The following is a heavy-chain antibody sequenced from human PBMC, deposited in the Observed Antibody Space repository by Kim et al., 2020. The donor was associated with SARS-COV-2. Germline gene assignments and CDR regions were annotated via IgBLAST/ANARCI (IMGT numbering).Heavy chain of an antibody. J-gene: IGHJ1*01. D-gene: IGHD3-3*01. Sequence: YNTHLKGRVTISVDTSKNQFSLKLSSVTAADTAVYYCAREVGVAPGYFQHWGQGTLVTVSS. CDR3: AREVGVAPGYFQH. V-gene: IGHV4-30-2*05.